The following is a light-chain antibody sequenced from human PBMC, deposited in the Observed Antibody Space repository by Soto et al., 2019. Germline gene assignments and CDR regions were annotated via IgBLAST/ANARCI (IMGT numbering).Light chain of an antibody. CDR2: DAS. CDR3: QQRSNWPPKIT. J-gene: IGKJ5*01. V-gene: IGKV3-11*01. CDR1: QSVSIY. Sequence: EIVLAQSPATLSLSPGERATLSCRASQSVSIYLAWYQQKPGQAPRLLIYDASNRATGIPARFSGSGSGTDFTLTISSLDPEDFAVYYCQQRSNWPPKITFGQGTRLQIK.